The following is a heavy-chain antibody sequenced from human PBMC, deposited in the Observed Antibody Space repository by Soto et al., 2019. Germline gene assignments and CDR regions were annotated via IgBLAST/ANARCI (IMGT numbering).Heavy chain of an antibody. V-gene: IGHV3-23*01. J-gene: IGHJ4*02. Sequence: EVQLLESGGGLVQPGGSLRLSCAASGFTFTTYSMYWVRQAPGKGLEWISIISGSGSVTYYADSVKGRFTISRDNSKRTVYLLMNSLRAEDTALYYCAKGILQGYDRSAIDYWGQGSLVTVSS. D-gene: IGHD5-12*01. CDR2: ISGSGSVT. CDR3: AKGILQGYDRSAIDY. CDR1: GFTFTTYS.